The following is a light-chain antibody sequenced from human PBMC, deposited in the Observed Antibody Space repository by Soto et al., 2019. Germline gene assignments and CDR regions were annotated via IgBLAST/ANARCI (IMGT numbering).Light chain of an antibody. V-gene: IGKV1-39*01. CDR1: EGIRSH. Sequence: DIQMTQSPSSLSASVGDRVTITCRASEGIRSHLNWYQQKPGEVPKLLLYAASSLPRGVPSRFSGSGYETDFTVTISSLQPEDFATYYCQQSYSTSWTFGQGTKVEIK. CDR3: QQSYSTSWT. CDR2: AAS. J-gene: IGKJ1*01.